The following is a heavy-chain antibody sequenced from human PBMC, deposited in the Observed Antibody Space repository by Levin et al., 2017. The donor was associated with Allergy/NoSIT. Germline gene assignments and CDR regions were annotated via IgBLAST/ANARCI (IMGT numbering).Heavy chain of an antibody. V-gene: IGHV3-66*01. D-gene: IGHD6-19*01. J-gene: IGHJ3*02. Sequence: PGGSLRLSCAASGFTVSSNYMSWVRQAPGKGLEWVSVIYSGGSTYYADSVKGRFTISRDNSKNTLYLQMNSLRAEDTAVYYCRVILAVADDAFDIWGQGTMVTVSS. CDR2: IYSGGST. CDR1: GFTVSSNY. CDR3: RVILAVADDAFDI.